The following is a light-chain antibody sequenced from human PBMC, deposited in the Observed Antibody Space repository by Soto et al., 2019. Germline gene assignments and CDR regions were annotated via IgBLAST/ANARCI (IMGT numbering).Light chain of an antibody. CDR3: QQYNNLWT. V-gene: IGKV1-5*03. CDR2: KAS. J-gene: IGKJ1*01. Sequence: DIQMTQSPSTLSASVGDRVTISCRASQSVNIWLAWYQQKPGKAPKLLISKASSLESGVPSRFSGSGSGTEFTLTISSLQPDDLATYYYQQYNNLWTFGQGTKVEIK. CDR1: QSVNIW.